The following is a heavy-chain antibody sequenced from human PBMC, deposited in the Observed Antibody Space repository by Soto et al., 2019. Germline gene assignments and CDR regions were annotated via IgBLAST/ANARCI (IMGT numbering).Heavy chain of an antibody. V-gene: IGHV3-21*01. CDR2: ISSSSSYI. Sequence: GGSLRLSCAASGFTFSSYSMNWVRQAPGKGLEWVSSISSSSSYIYYADSVKGRFTISRDNAKNSLYLQMNSLRAEDTAVYYCARDSRSVPNYDFDYWGRGTLVTVSS. J-gene: IGHJ4*02. CDR1: GFTFSSYS. CDR3: ARDSRSVPNYDFDY. D-gene: IGHD4-4*01.